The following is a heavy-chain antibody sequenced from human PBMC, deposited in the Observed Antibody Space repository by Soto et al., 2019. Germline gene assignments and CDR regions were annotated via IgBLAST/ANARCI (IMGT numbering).Heavy chain of an antibody. Sequence: SETLSLTCIVSGDSISSSSYYWGWIRQPPGKELEWIGSVYYSGRTYYNPSLKSRVTISVDTSRNQFSLKLSSVTAADTAVYYCARERYCSSTSCYERGWFDPWGQGTLVTVSS. CDR2: VYYSGRT. CDR3: ARERYCSSTSCYERGWFDP. D-gene: IGHD2-2*01. CDR1: GDSISSSSYY. J-gene: IGHJ5*02. V-gene: IGHV4-39*01.